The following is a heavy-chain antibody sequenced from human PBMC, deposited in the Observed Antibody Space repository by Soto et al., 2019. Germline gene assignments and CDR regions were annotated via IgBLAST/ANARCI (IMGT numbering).Heavy chain of an antibody. CDR2: IYYSGST. CDR3: ARDTSYGSNWFDP. CDR1: GGSISSGGYY. J-gene: IGHJ5*02. V-gene: IGHV4-31*03. Sequence: SETLSLTCTVSGGSISSGGYYWSWIRQHPGKGLEWIGYIYYSGSTYYNPSLKSRVTISVDTSKNQFSLKLSSVTAADTAVYYCARDTSYGSNWFDPWGQGTLVTVSS. D-gene: IGHD5-18*01.